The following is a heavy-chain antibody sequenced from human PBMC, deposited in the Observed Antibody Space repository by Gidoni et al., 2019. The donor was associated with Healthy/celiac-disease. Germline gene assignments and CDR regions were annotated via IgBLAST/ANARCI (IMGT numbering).Heavy chain of an antibody. CDR2: IWYGGSNK. CDR3: ARGELQFLWYFDY. V-gene: IGHV3-33*01. CDR1: GFTFSSYG. J-gene: IGHJ4*02. D-gene: IGHD1-26*01. Sequence: QVQLVESGGGVVQPGRSLRLSCAASGFTFSSYGMHWVRQAPGKGLEWVAVIWYGGSNKYYADSVKGRFTISRDNSKNTLYLQMNSLRAEDTAVYYCARGELQFLWYFDYWGQGTLVTVSS.